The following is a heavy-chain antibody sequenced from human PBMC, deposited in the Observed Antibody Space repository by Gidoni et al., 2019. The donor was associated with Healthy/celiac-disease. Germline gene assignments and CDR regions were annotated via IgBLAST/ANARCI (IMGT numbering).Heavy chain of an antibody. CDR1: GFTFSSYG. V-gene: IGHV3-30*18. J-gene: IGHJ4*02. CDR3: AKLTGDRGVFDY. D-gene: IGHD7-27*01. Sequence: QVQLVESGGGVVQPGRSLRLSCAASGFTFSSYGMHWVRQAPGKGLEWVAVISYDGSNKYYADTVKGRFTISRDNSKNTLYLQMNSLRAEDTAVYYCAKLTGDRGVFDYWGQGTLVTVSS. CDR2: ISYDGSNK.